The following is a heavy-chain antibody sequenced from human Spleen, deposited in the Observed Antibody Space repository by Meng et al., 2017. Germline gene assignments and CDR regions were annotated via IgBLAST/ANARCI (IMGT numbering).Heavy chain of an antibody. J-gene: IGHJ4*02. Sequence: EQLGQAGAQVKTPGSSVKVSCKASGDTFRKYGINWVRQAPGQGLELMGGIIPRFGTTNHAQKFQGRVTIAADESTTTAYLELGSLSSEDTAVYYCARARVTDYGDYVLFDSWGQGDLVTVSS. CDR3: ARARVTDYGDYVLFDS. CDR2: IIPRFGTT. D-gene: IGHD4-17*01. CDR1: GDTFRKYG. V-gene: IGHV1-69*01.